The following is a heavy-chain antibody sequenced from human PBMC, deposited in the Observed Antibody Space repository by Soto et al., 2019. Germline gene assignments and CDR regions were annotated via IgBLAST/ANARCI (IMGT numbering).Heavy chain of an antibody. CDR1: GYSFTSYW. CDR2: IYPGDSDT. J-gene: IGHJ3*02. V-gene: IGHV5-51*01. Sequence: PGESLKISCKGSGYSFTSYWIGWVRQMPGKGLEWMGIIYPGDSDTRYSPSFQGQVTISADKSISTAYLQWSSLKASDTAMYYCARRSMIVVVPGPGDAFDIWGQGTMVTVSS. D-gene: IGHD3-22*01. CDR3: ARRSMIVVVPGPGDAFDI.